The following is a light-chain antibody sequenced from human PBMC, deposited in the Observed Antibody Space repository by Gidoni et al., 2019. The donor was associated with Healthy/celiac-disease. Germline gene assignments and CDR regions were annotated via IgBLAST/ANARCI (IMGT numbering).Light chain of an antibody. Sequence: DIQMTQSPSSLSASVGDRVTITCRASQSISSYLNWYQQKPGKAPKLLIYAASSLQSGVPSRFSGSGSGTDFTLTISSLQPEDFATYYCQQSYSTPYTFXQXTELEIK. CDR3: QQSYSTPYT. CDR1: QSISSY. J-gene: IGKJ2*01. V-gene: IGKV1-39*01. CDR2: AAS.